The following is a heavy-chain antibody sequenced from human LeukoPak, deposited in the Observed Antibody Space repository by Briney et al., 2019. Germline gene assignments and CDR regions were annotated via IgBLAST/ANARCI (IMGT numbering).Heavy chain of an antibody. Sequence: SETLSLTCSVSGGSVSSGTYYWSWIRQPPGKGLEGIGYIDHSGDSYYNPSLKSRVSMSIDTSKNQFYRKLSSVTAADTAVYYCAPYYSPVNFAYWGQGTLVTVSS. J-gene: IGHJ4*02. CDR1: GGSVSSGTYY. CDR2: IDHSGDS. CDR3: APYYSPVNFAY. V-gene: IGHV4-61*01. D-gene: IGHD3-10*01.